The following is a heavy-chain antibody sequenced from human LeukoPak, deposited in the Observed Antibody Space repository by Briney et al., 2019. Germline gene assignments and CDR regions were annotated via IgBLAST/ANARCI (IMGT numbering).Heavy chain of an antibody. V-gene: IGHV3-11*01. D-gene: IGHD6-19*01. CDR3: ARDFTVAGTPYYFDY. CDR1: GFTFSDYY. J-gene: IGHJ4*02. Sequence: GGSLRLSCAASGFTFSDYYMSWIRQAPGKGLEWVSYISSSGSTIYYADSVKGRFTISRDNAKNSLYLQMNSLRAEDTAVYYCARDFTVAGTPYYFDYWGQGTLVTVSS. CDR2: ISSSGSTI.